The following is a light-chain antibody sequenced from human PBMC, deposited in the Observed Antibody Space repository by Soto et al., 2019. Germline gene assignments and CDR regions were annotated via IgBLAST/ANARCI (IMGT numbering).Light chain of an antibody. Sequence: ERVMTQSPATLSVSPGERATLSCRASQSVGTNLAWYQQKPGQAPRLLIYGASTRATGLPARFSGSGSGTEFTLTISSLQSEDVAIYYYQQYNAWPLTFGGGTKVEIK. CDR3: QQYNAWPLT. CDR1: QSVGTN. V-gene: IGKV3-15*01. J-gene: IGKJ4*01. CDR2: GAS.